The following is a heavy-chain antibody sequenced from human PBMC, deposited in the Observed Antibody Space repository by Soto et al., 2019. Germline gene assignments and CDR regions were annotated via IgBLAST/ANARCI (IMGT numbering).Heavy chain of an antibody. J-gene: IGHJ3*01. D-gene: IGHD2-21*02. CDR2: IKTDGSWT. CDR1: GFTFSSYW. CDR3: ARPKGTANSAFDV. Sequence: EVQLVESGGGLVQPGGSLRLSCAASGFTFSSYWMHWVRQAPGKGLVGVARIKTDGSWTDYADSVKGRFTISRDNAKNTLYLQMNSLRAEDTAVYYCARPKGTANSAFDVWCQGTMVTVSS. V-gene: IGHV3-74*01.